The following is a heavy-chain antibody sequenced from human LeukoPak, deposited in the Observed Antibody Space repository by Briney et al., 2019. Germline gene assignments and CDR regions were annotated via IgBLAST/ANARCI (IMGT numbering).Heavy chain of an antibody. V-gene: IGHV4-4*07. Sequence: KPSETLSLTCTVSGGSISSYYWSWIRQPAGKGLEWIGRIYTRGSTNYTPSLKSRVPMSVDTSKNQCSLKLSSVTAADTAVYYCASNDFWSGYPLYYYYMDVWGKGTTVTVSS. CDR1: GGSISSYY. J-gene: IGHJ6*03. CDR3: ASNDFWSGYPLYYYYMDV. D-gene: IGHD3-3*01. CDR2: IYTRGST.